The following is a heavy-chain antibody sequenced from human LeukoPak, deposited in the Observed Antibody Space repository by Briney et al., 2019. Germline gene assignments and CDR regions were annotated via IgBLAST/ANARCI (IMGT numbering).Heavy chain of an antibody. J-gene: IGHJ4*02. CDR1: GFSLSSYW. Sequence: GGSLRLSCAASGFSLSSYWMSWVRQAPGQGLEWMATINEDEREKYYVADVKGRFTIYRDSAKNPLYLQLNSLRAEDTAVYCARVGEWLAQYYFDYWGQGTLVTVSS. V-gene: IGHV3-7*01. CDR3: ARVGEWLAQYYFDY. D-gene: IGHD6-19*01. CDR2: INEDEREK.